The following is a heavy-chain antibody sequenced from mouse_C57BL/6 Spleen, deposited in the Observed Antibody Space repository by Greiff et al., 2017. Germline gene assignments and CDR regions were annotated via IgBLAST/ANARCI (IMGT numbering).Heavy chain of an antibody. J-gene: IGHJ3*01. D-gene: IGHD2-2*01. Sequence: EVKLMESGPGLVKPSQSLSLTCSVTGYSITSGYYWNWIRQFPGNKLELMGYISYDGSNNYNPSLKNRNSITRDPSKNQFFLKLNSVTTEDTAAYVWASEYGYDGGFAYWGQGTLVTVSA. CDR2: ISYDGSN. V-gene: IGHV3-6*01. CDR3: ASEYGYDGGFAY. CDR1: GYSITSGYY.